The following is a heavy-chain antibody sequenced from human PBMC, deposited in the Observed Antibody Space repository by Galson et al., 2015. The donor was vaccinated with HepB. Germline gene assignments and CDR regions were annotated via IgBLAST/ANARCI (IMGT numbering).Heavy chain of an antibody. Sequence: SVKVSCKASGYTFTSYAMHWVRQAPGQRLEWMGWINAGNGNTKYSQKFQGRVTITRDTSASTAYMELSSLRSEDTAVYYCARARGFLLWFGEGVDYYYYGMDVWGQGTTVTVSS. J-gene: IGHJ6*02. V-gene: IGHV1-3*01. CDR1: GYTFTSYA. D-gene: IGHD3-10*01. CDR2: INAGNGNT. CDR3: ARARGFLLWFGEGVDYYYYGMDV.